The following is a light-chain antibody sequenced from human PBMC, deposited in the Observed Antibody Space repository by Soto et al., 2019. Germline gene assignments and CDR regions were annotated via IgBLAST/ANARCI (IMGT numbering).Light chain of an antibody. CDR3: QQYHSYPAT. CDR1: QDISNF. V-gene: IGKV1-16*02. Sequence: DIQMTQSPSSLSASVGDGVTITCRASQDISNFLAWFHQAPGKAPKSLIYGASSLQSGVPSKFSGSGSGTEFTLTISSLQPEDFGTYYCQQYHSYPATFGGGTKVEIQ. J-gene: IGKJ4*01. CDR2: GAS.